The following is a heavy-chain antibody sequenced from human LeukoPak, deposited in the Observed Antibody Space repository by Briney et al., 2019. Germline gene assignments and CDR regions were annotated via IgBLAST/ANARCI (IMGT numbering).Heavy chain of an antibody. J-gene: IGHJ5*02. CDR1: NGSFSGYY. CDR2: VNHGGDT. D-gene: IGHD3-16*01. CDR3: ARAAWNGGGGFDP. V-gene: IGHV4-34*01. Sequence: SETLSLTCAVYNGSFSGYYWSWIRQSPEKGLEWIGEVNHGGDTNYNPSLRSRVTISLDTSKNRFSLKLRSVTAADTAINNCARAAWNGGGGFDPWGQGTLVTVSS.